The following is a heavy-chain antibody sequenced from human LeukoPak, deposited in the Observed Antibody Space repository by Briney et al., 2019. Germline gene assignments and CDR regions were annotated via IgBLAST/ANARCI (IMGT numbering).Heavy chain of an antibody. D-gene: IGHD6-19*01. CDR3: ARGLSSGWYSDY. V-gene: IGHV1-8*02. Sequence: ASVKVSCNASRYTFTGYYMHWVRQAPGQGLEWMGWMNPNSGDTGYAQKFQGRVTMTRNTSISTAYMELSSLRSEDTAVYYCARGLSSGWYSDYWGQGTLVTVS. J-gene: IGHJ4*02. CDR2: MNPNSGDT. CDR1: RYTFTGYY.